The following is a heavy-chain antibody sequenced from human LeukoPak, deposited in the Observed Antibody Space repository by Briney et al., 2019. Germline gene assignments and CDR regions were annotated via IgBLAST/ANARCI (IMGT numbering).Heavy chain of an antibody. V-gene: IGHV3-74*03. Sequence: GGSLRLSCAVSGFSFTNHWMHWVRQDPGKGLVWVSYISSDGSVTKYADSVKGRFTISRDNAVNTLYLQMNSLRVEDTAVYYCVRGSLRLPRSTPDYWGQGTLVTVSS. CDR2: ISSDGSVT. D-gene: IGHD2-21*02. CDR1: GFSFTNHW. CDR3: VRGSLRLPRSTPDY. J-gene: IGHJ4*02.